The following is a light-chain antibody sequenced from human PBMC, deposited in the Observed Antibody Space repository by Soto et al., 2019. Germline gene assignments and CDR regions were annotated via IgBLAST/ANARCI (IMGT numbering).Light chain of an antibody. J-gene: IGKJ1*01. V-gene: IGKV1-5*03. CDR3: QQYNSHSET. Sequence: DIQMTQSPSTLSASVGGRVTITCRASQSIRNWLAWYQQKPGKAPKLLIHQASTLQSGVPSRFSGSWSGTEFTLNISSLRPDDVSTYYCQQYNSHSETFGQGTKVDIK. CDR1: QSIRNW. CDR2: QAS.